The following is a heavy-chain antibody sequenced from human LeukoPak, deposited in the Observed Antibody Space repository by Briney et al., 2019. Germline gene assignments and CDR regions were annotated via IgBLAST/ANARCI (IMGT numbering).Heavy chain of an antibody. J-gene: IGHJ4*02. CDR2: INPNSGGT. D-gene: IGHD1-26*01. Sequence: ASVKVSCKASGYTLTGYYMHWVRQAPGQGLEWMRWINPNSGGTNYAQKFQGRVTMTRDTSISTAYMELSSLRSEDTAVYYCATLGIATTSVDYWGQGTLVTVSS. CDR1: GYTLTGYY. V-gene: IGHV1-2*02. CDR3: ATLGIATTSVDY.